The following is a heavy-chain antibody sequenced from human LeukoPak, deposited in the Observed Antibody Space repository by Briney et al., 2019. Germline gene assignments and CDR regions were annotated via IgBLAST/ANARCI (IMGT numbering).Heavy chain of an antibody. CDR1: GFTFEHYG. CDR2: ITWNSGYK. CDR3: AKASDYGGNEFDY. D-gene: IGHD4-23*01. J-gene: IGHJ4*02. Sequence: QPGGSLRLSCAASGFTFEHYGMHWVRQVPGKGLERVSYITWNSGYKGYADSVKGRFAISRDNAKNSMYLQMNSLTGDDTAFYYCAKASDYGGNEFDYWGQGALVTVSS. V-gene: IGHV3-9*01.